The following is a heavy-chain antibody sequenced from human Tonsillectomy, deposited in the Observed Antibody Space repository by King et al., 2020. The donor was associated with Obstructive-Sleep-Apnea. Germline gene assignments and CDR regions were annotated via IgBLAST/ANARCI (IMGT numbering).Heavy chain of an antibody. CDR2: IRSKANSYAT. Sequence: VQLVESGGGLVQPGGSLKLSCAASGFTFSGSAMHWVRQASGKGLEWVGRIRSKANSYATAYAASVKGRFTISRDDSKNTAYLQMNSLKTEDTAVYYCTRPPPGAGYTAMVGGGDYWGQGTLVTVSS. V-gene: IGHV3-73*02. D-gene: IGHD5-18*01. CDR1: GFTFSGSA. CDR3: TRPPPGAGYTAMVGGGDY. J-gene: IGHJ4*02.